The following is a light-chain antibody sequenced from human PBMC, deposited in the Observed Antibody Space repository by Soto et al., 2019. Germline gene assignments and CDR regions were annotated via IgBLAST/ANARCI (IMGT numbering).Light chain of an antibody. V-gene: IGLV3-21*01. J-gene: IGLJ3*02. CDR1: NIGSKS. CDR3: QVWDISSGHVG. Sequence: SYELTQPPSVSVAPGPTASVARGGRNIGSKSVHWYPKKAGQAPALVMYYDSGLPSGIPERFSGSNSENTATLTISSVEDGDEADYYCQVWDISSGHVGFGGGTQLTVL. CDR2: YDS.